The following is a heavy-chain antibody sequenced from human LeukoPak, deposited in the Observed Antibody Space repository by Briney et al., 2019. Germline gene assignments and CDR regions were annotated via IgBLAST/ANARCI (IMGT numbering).Heavy chain of an antibody. D-gene: IGHD3-22*01. Sequence: ASVKVSCKASGYTFTGYYMHWVRQAPGQGLEWMGWINPNSGGTNYAQKFQGRVTMTRDTSISTAYMELSRLRSDDTAVYYCAREHYYDSSGPHGYYGMDVWGQGTTVTVSS. CDR1: GYTFTGYY. CDR2: INPNSGGT. V-gene: IGHV1-2*02. CDR3: AREHYYDSSGPHGYYGMDV. J-gene: IGHJ6*02.